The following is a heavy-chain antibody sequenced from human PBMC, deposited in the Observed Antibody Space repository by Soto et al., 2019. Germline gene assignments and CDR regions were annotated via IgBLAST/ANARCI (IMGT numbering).Heavy chain of an antibody. D-gene: IGHD6-13*01. CDR2: IYSGGST. V-gene: IGHV3-53*01. CDR1: GFTVSSNY. Sequence: GSLRLSCAASGFTVSSNYMSWVRQAPGKGLEWVSVIYSGGSTYYADSVKGRFTISRDNSKNTLYLQMNSLRAEDTAVYFCARHTYSSSWYINWGQGTLVTVSS. J-gene: IGHJ4*02. CDR3: ARHTYSSSWYIN.